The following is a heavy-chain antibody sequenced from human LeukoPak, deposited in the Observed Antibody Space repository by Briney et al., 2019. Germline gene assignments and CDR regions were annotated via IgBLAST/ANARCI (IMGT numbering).Heavy chain of an antibody. CDR1: GFTFSSYA. CDR3: ARDLNWGFDY. Sequence: GGSLRLSCAASGFTFSSYAMSWVRQAPGKGLEWVSNIRSSSSDTYYADSVKGRFSISRDNAKNSLYLQMNSLRSEDTAIYYCARDLNWGFDYWGPGILVTVSS. V-gene: IGHV3-48*01. CDR2: IRSSSSDT. D-gene: IGHD7-27*01. J-gene: IGHJ4*02.